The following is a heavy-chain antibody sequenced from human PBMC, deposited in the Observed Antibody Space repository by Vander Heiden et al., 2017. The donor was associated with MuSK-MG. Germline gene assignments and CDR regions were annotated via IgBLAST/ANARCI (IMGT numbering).Heavy chain of an antibody. CDR1: GFTFGSYA. CDR2: IRGSGGST. D-gene: IGHD2-2*01. Sequence: VQLLESGGGLVQPGWSLRLSCAAFGFTFGSYAMSWVRQAPGKGLEWVAAIRGSGGSTYYADSVKGRFTISRDNSKNTLYMQMNSLRAEDTAVYYCAKDRGSTAGYWGQGTLVTVSS. V-gene: IGHV3-23*01. CDR3: AKDRGSTAGY. J-gene: IGHJ4*02.